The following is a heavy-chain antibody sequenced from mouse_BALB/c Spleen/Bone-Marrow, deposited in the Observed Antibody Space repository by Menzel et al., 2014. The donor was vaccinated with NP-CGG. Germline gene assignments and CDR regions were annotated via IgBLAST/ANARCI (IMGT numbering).Heavy chain of an antibody. CDR2: ISSGGSYT. CDR3: ARQTYYDYDGYFDY. J-gene: IGHJ2*01. V-gene: IGHV5-6*01. CDR1: GFTFSSYG. D-gene: IGHD2-4*01. Sequence: EVKLVESGGDLVKPGGSLKLSCAASGFTFSSYGMSWVRQTPDKRLEWDATISSGGSYTYYPDSVKGRFTISRDNAKNTLYLQMSSLKSEDTAMYYCARQTYYDYDGYFDYWGQGTTLTVSS.